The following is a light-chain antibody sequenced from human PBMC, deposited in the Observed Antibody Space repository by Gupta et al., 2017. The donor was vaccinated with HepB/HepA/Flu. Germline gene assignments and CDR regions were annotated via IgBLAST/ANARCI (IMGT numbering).Light chain of an antibody. Sequence: SYALTPPPPVSVAPGKTARIPCGGSNIGSKCFHWYQQKQGQAPILVISYDDARPSGIPDGFSGSGSGNTATLTISRVEAGDEADYDCQVWDSSSDHMVFGGGTKLTVL. V-gene: IGLV3-21*04. CDR2: YDD. CDR1: NIGSKC. CDR3: QVWDSSSDHMV. J-gene: IGLJ2*01.